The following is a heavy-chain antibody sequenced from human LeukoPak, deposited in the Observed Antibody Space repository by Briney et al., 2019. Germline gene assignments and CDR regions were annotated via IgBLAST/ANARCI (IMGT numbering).Heavy chain of an antibody. CDR1: GFTFSEYT. V-gene: IGHV3-30-3*01. D-gene: IGHD3-3*01. Sequence: PGGSLRLSCAASGFTFSEYTIHWVRQAPGKGLGWVAVMSNDGSIKKYANSVKGRFTISRDNSKNTLYLQMDSLRAEDTAVYYCAREFTIFGVVIQRYDAFDIWGQGTMVTVSS. J-gene: IGHJ3*02. CDR3: AREFTIFGVVIQRYDAFDI. CDR2: MSNDGSIK.